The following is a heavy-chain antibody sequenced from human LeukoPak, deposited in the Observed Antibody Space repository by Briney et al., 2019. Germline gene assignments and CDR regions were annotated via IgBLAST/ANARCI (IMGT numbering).Heavy chain of an antibody. V-gene: IGHV3-33*06. J-gene: IGHJ4*02. CDR2: IWYDGSNK. Sequence: GGSLRLSCAASGFTFSSYGMHWVRQAPGKGLEGVAVIWYDGSNKYYADSVKGRFTISRDNSKNTLYLQMNSLRAEDTAVYYCAKPMVRGVIIPPDYWGQGTLVTVSS. CDR3: AKPMVRGVIIPPDY. D-gene: IGHD3-10*01. CDR1: GFTFSSYG.